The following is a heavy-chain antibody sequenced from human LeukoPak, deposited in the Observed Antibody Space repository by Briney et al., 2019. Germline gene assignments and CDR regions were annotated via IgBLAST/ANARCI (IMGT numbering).Heavy chain of an antibody. D-gene: IGHD1-1*01. V-gene: IGHV3-48*01. Sequence: GGSLRLSCAASGFTFSSYSMNWVRQAPGKGLEWVSYISSSSSTIYYADSVKGRFTISRDNAKNTLYLQMNSLRAEDTAEYYCAKSLLTTATGTGRAFDIWGQGTMVTVSS. CDR3: AKSLLTTATGTGRAFDI. CDR2: ISSSSSTI. J-gene: IGHJ3*02. CDR1: GFTFSSYS.